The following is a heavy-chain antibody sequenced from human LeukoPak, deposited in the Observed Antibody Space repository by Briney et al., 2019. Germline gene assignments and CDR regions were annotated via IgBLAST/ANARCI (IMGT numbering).Heavy chain of an antibody. V-gene: IGHV1-2*02. CDR2: INPDSGGT. D-gene: IGHD3-9*01. J-gene: IGHJ4*02. CDR3: AREGSDILTGYYRWEGADY. Sequence: ASVKVSCKASGYTFTGYYMHWVRQAPGQGLEWMGWINPDSGGTNYAQKFQGRVTMTRDTSVSTAHMGLSRLRSDDTAVYYCAREGSDILTGYYRWEGADYWGQGTLVTVSS. CDR1: GYTFTGYY.